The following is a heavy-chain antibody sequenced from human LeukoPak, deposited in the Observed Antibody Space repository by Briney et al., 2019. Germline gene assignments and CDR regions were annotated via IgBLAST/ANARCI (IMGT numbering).Heavy chain of an antibody. V-gene: IGHV3-23*01. CDR1: GFTFSSYA. Sequence: GGSLRLSCPASGFTFSSYAMSWVHEAPGRGLEWVSVISTSGESAYYADSEKGRFTISRNNSKNTLYLQMNSLRAEDTAVYYCAKDRGSGYHYFDYWGQGTLVTVSS. CDR2: ISTSGESA. D-gene: IGHD3-22*01. CDR3: AKDRGSGYHYFDY. J-gene: IGHJ4*02.